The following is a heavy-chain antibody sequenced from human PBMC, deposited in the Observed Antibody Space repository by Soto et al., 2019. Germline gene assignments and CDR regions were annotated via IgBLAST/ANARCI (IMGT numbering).Heavy chain of an antibody. CDR2: INHGGST. CDR3: ARGRWGYSGYDRYYYGMDG. J-gene: IGHJ6*02. D-gene: IGHD5-12*01. Sequence: PSETLSLTCAVYGGSFSCYYWSWIRQPPGKGLEWIGEINHGGSTNYNPSLKSRVTISVDTSKNQFSLKLSSVTAADTAVYYCARGRWGYSGYDRYYYGMDGWGQGTTVT. CDR1: GGSFSCYY. V-gene: IGHV4-34*01.